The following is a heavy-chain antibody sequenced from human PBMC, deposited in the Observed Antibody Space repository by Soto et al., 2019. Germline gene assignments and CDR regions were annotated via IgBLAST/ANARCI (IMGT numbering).Heavy chain of an antibody. CDR1: GFTFAGST. CDR3: SSVDTTISLDY. V-gene: IGHV3-73*01. J-gene: IGHJ4*02. CDR2: IRSRARSYAT. Sequence: GGSLRLSCAASGFTFAGSTVYWVRRASGKGLEWVGRIRSRARSYATTYAASVNGRFTISRDDSKNTAYLQMNNLKSEDTAVYYCSSVDTTISLDYWGQGTLVTVSS. D-gene: IGHD5-18*01.